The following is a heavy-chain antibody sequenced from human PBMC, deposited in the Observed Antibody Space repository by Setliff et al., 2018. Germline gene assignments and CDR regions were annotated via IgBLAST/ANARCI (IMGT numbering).Heavy chain of an antibody. V-gene: IGHV1-18*01. J-gene: IGHJ4*02. CDR3: ARTVYYDSSGYGV. CDR1: GYTFSTYG. Sequence: GASVKVSCKASGYTFSTYGITWVRQAPGQGLEWMGWISAYNGNTNYAQKLQGRVTMTTDTSTSTAYMELRSLRSDDTAVYYCARTVYYDSSGYGVRGQGTLVTVSS. CDR2: ISAYNGNT. D-gene: IGHD3-22*01.